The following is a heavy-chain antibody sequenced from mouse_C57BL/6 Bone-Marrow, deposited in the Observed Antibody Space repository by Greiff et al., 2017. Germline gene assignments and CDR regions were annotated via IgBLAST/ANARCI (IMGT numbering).Heavy chain of an antibody. J-gene: IGHJ2*01. Sequence: EVKLVESGAELVRPGASVKLSCTASGFNIKDDYMHWVKQRPEQGLEWIGWIDPENGDTEYASKFQGKATITADTSSNTAYLQLSSLTSEDTAVYYCTSLLRLARDYWGQGTTLTVSS. CDR1: GFNIKDDY. CDR2: IDPENGDT. V-gene: IGHV14-4*01. CDR3: TSLLRLARDY. D-gene: IGHD1-2*01.